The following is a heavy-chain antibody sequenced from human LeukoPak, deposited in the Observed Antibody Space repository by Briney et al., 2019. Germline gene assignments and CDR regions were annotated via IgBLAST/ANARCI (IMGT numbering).Heavy chain of an antibody. CDR1: GGSISSYY. D-gene: IGHD2-2*01. V-gene: IGHV4-59*01. J-gene: IGHJ3*02. Sequence: PSETLSLTCTVSGGSISSYYWSWIRQPPGKGLEWIGYIYYSGSTNYNPSLKSRVTISVDTSKNQFSLKLSSVTAADTAVYYCARPGCSSTSCPDAFDIWGQGTMVTVSS. CDR3: ARPGCSSTSCPDAFDI. CDR2: IYYSGST.